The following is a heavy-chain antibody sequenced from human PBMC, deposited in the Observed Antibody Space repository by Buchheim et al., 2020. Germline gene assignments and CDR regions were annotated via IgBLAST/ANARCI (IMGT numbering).Heavy chain of an antibody. D-gene: IGHD2/OR15-2a*01. CDR3: AKEIREYPYYYGMDV. J-gene: IGHJ6*02. V-gene: IGHV3-30*18. CDR2: ISYDGSNK. Sequence: QVQLVESGGGVVQPGRSLRLSCAASGFTFSSYGMHWVRQAPGKGLEWVVVISYDGSNKYYADSVKGRFTISRDNSKNTLYLQMNSLRAEDTAVYYCAKEIREYPYYYGMDVWGQGTT. CDR1: GFTFSSYG.